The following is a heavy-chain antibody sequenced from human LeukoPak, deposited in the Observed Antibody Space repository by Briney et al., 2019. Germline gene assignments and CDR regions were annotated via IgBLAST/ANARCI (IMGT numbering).Heavy chain of an antibody. D-gene: IGHD1-26*01. CDR1: GFTFDDYA. CDR2: ISWNSGSI. V-gene: IGHV3-9*01. Sequence: PGGSLRLSCAASGFTFDDYAMHWVRQAPGQGLEWVSGISWNSGSIGYADSVKGRFTISRDNAKNSLYLQMNSLRAEDTALYYCAKDLGWELPSNDAFDIWGQGTMVTVSS. CDR3: AKDLGWELPSNDAFDI. J-gene: IGHJ3*02.